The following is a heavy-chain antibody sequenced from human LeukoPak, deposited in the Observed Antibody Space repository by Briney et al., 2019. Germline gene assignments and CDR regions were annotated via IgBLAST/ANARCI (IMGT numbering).Heavy chain of an antibody. CDR1: ARSIASSSYY. CDR3: ARRGDGFDY. CDR2: INYSAST. D-gene: IGHD3-10*01. V-gene: IGHV4-39*01. Sequence: SHSLSPTHTLSARSIASSSYYSAWIQEPPGKGHEWIGIINYSASTYYNPSLKSRVSITVDTSKNQNSLNLNSVTAADTAVYYCARRGDGFDYWGQGTLVTVSS. J-gene: IGHJ4*02.